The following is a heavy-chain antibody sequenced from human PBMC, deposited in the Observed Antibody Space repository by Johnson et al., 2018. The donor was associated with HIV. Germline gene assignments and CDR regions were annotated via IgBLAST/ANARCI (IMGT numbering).Heavy chain of an antibody. D-gene: IGHD7-27*01. J-gene: IGHJ3*02. V-gene: IGHV3-11*01. CDR3: ASRTGWDAFDI. CDR2: ISWNSGSI. CDR1: GFTVSNNY. Sequence: QVQLVESGGGLVQPGGSLRLSCATSGFTVSNNYMSWVRQAPGKGLEWVSGISWNSGSIGYADSVKGRFTISRDNAKNSLYLQMHSLRAEDTAVYYCASRTGWDAFDIWGQGSMVTVSS.